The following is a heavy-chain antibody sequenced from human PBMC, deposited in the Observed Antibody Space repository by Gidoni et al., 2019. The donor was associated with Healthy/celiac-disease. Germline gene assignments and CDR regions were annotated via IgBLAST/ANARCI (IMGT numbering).Heavy chain of an antibody. D-gene: IGHD4-17*01. J-gene: IGHJ6*02. CDR2: IIPIFGTA. CDR3: ARDRLDDYGDYYYGMDV. CDR1: GGTFSSYA. Sequence: QVQLVQSGAEVKKPGSSVKVSCKASGGTFSSYAISWVRQAPGQGLEWMGGIIPIFGTANYAQKFQGRVTITADESTSTAYMELSSLRSEDTAVYYCARDRLDDYGDYYYGMDVWGQGTTVTVSS. V-gene: IGHV1-69*01.